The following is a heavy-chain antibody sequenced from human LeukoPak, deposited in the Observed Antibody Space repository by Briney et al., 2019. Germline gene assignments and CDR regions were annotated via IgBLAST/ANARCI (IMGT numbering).Heavy chain of an antibody. D-gene: IGHD2-15*01. CDR3: AGEDRNLGS. CDR2: INHSGST. J-gene: IGHJ4*02. Sequence: SETLSLTCAVYRGSFSGYYWSWIRQPPGKGLEWIGQINHSGSTSYNPSLGSRVTISADTSNNQFFLKLNSVTAADTAVYYCAGEDRNLGSWGQGTPVTVSS. V-gene: IGHV4-34*01. CDR1: RGSFSGYY.